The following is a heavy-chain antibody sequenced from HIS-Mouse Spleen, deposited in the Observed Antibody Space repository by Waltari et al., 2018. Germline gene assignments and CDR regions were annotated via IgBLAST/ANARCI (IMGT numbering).Heavy chain of an antibody. J-gene: IGHJ2*01. CDR1: GGLISSSSYY. CDR3: AREIPYSSSWYDWYFDL. Sequence: QLQLQESGPGLGKPSETLSLPCTVSGGLISSSSYYWCWTRQPPGKGLEWIGSIYYSGSTYYNPSLKSRVTISVDTSKNQFSLKLSSVTAADTAVYYCAREIPYSSSWYDWYFDLWGRGTLVTVSS. D-gene: IGHD6-13*01. CDR2: IYYSGST. V-gene: IGHV4-39*07.